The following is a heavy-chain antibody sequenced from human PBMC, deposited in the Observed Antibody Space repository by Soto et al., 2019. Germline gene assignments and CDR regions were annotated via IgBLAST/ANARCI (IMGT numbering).Heavy chain of an antibody. D-gene: IGHD6-19*01. CDR1: GFTFSSYA. J-gene: IGHJ4*02. CDR3: AKDQYSSGWYRL. Sequence: EVQLLESGGGLVQPGGSLRLSCAASGFTFSSYAMTWVRQAPGKGLEWVSAITGSGGTTYYADSVKGRFTISRDNSKNTLYLQMNSLRAEDTDVYYCAKDQYSSGWYRLWGQGTLVTVSS. V-gene: IGHV3-23*01. CDR2: ITGSGGTT.